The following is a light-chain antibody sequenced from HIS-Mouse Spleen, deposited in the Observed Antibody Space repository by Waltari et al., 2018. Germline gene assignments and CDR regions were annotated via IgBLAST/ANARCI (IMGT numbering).Light chain of an antibody. CDR1: ALPKKY. CDR2: EDS. Sequence: SYELTQPPSVSVSPGQTARITCSGDALPKKYAYWYQQKSGQAPLLFIYEDSKRPSGIPGGFSGSSSGTMATLTISGAQVEDEADYYCYSTDSSGNHRVFGGGTKLTVL. J-gene: IGLJ2*01. CDR3: YSTDSSGNHRV. V-gene: IGLV3-10*01.